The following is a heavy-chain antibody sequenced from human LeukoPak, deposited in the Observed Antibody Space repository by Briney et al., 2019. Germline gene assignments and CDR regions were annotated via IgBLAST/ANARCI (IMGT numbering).Heavy chain of an antibody. CDR2: IKSKTDGGTT. D-gene: IGHD1-26*01. J-gene: IGHJ2*01. Sequence: GGSLRLSCAASGFTFSNAWMSWVRQAPGKGLEWVGRIKSKTDGGTTDYAAPVKGRFTISRDDSKNTLYLQMNSLKTEDTAVYYCTSSGATGDDWYFDLWGRGTLVTVSS. V-gene: IGHV3-15*01. CDR3: TSSGATGDDWYFDL. CDR1: GFTFSNAW.